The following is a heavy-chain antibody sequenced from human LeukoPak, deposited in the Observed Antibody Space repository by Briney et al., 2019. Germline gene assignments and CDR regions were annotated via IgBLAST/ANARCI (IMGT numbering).Heavy chain of an antibody. CDR1: GGSISSYH. Sequence: SETLSLTCTVSGGSISSYHWSWIRQPPGKGLEWIGYIYTSGSTNYNPPLKSRVTISVDTSKNQFSLKLTSVTAADTAVYYCARGRSYGSGSSLYFDYWGQGTLVTVSS. CDR2: IYTSGST. V-gene: IGHV4-4*09. J-gene: IGHJ4*02. CDR3: ARGRSYGSGSSLYFDY. D-gene: IGHD3-10*01.